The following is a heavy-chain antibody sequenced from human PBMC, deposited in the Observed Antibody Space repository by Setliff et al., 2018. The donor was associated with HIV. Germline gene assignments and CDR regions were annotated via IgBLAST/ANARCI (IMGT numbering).Heavy chain of an antibody. D-gene: IGHD2-2*01. Sequence: GASVKVSCKASGYTFTEYYIHWVRQAPGQGLEWMGWIYPNTGGTNYAQKFQGRVTMTRDTSTSTVYMELKSLRSDDTAVYYCARDRPQYCSSPTCNLGIDYWGQGTLVTVSS. J-gene: IGHJ4*02. V-gene: IGHV1-2*02. CDR3: ARDRPQYCSSPTCNLGIDY. CDR1: GYTFTEYY. CDR2: IYPNTGGT.